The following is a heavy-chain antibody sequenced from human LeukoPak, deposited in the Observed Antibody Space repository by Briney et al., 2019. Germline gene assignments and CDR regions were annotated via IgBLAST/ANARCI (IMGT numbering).Heavy chain of an antibody. CDR3: AKAEYCSSTSCYTAEQYFDY. V-gene: IGHV3-30*02. CDR2: IRYDGSNK. Sequence: GGSLRLSCAASGFTFSSYGMHWVRQAPGKGLEWVAFIRYDGSNKYYADSVKGRFTISRDNSKNTLYLQMNSLRAEDTAVYYCAKAEYCSSTSCYTAEQYFDYWGQGTLVTVSS. D-gene: IGHD2-2*02. CDR1: GFTFSSYG. J-gene: IGHJ4*02.